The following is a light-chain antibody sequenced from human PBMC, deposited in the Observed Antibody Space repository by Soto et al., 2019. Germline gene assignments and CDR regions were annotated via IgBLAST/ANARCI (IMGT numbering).Light chain of an antibody. Sequence: QSVLTQPDSVSGSPGQSITISCTGTSSDVGGYNYVSWYQQHPGKAPKLMIYDVSNRPSGVSNRFSGSKSGNTASLTISGLQAEDEADYYCSSYTSSSTRVFGGGTKLTVL. CDR1: SSDVGGYNY. CDR3: SSYTSSSTRV. J-gene: IGLJ2*01. V-gene: IGLV2-14*01. CDR2: DVS.